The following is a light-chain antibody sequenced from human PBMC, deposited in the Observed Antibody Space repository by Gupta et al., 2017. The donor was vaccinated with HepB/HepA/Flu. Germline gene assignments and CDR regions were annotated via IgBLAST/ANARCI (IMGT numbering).Light chain of an antibody. CDR3: QQSDTYRT. CDR2: KAS. CDR1: QTISAW. J-gene: IGKJ1*01. Sequence: STLSASIGDRVTITCRASQTISAWVAWYQQKPGRAPRLLIYKASTLQTGVPSRFSGSGSGTEFTLTINSLQPDDFATYFCQQSDTYRTFGLGTKVEI. V-gene: IGKV1-5*03.